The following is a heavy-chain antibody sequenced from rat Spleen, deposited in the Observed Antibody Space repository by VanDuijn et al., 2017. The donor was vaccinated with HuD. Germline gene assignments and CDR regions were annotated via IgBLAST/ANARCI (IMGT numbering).Heavy chain of an antibody. CDR1: GFTFSTFP. V-gene: IGHV5-17*01. CDR3: TRDTGDY. D-gene: IGHD4-1*01. CDR2: IIYDGSST. J-gene: IGHJ2*01. Sequence: EVQLVESGGGLVQPGRSLKLSCAASGFTFSTFPMAWVRQAPKKGLEWVATIIYDGSSTYYRDSVKGRFTISRDNAKSSLNLDMDSLRSEDTATYYCTRDTGDYWGQGVMVTVS.